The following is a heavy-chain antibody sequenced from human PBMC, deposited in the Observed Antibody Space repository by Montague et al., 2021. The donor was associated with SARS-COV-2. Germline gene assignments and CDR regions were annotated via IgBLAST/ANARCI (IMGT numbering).Heavy chain of an antibody. V-gene: IGHV6-1*01. CDR1: GDSVCSKRLA. J-gene: IGHJ4*02. Sequence: CAISGDSVCSKRLARNWNRHSPSRRLDRLGGTYFRFKWYNDYAVSVKSRITINPDTSKNQISLQLNSVTPEDTAVYYCARTSASSDYWGQGTLVTVSS. CDR3: ARTSASSDY. D-gene: IGHD1-26*01. CDR2: TYFRFKWYN.